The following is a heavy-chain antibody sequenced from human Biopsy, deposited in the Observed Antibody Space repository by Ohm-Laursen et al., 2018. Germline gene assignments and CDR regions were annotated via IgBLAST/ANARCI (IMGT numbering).Heavy chain of an antibody. Sequence: SVKASCKAPGGTFSNYGVNWVRQAPGQGLEWLGGNIPILGTGNYAQKFQDRVTVAADTSTSTATMELRSLRSDDTAVYYCATKLTGYFHHWGQGTLVTVSS. V-gene: IGHV1-69*06. CDR1: GGTFSNYG. D-gene: IGHD3-9*01. CDR3: ATKLTGYFHH. CDR2: NIPILGTG. J-gene: IGHJ1*01.